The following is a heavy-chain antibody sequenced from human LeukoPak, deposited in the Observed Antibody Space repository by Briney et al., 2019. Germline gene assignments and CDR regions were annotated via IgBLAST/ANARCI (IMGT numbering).Heavy chain of an antibody. V-gene: IGHV1-69*13. CDR1: GGTFSSYA. Sequence: SVKVSCKASGGTFSSYAISWVRRAPGQGLEWMGGIIPIFGTANYAQKFQGRVTITADESTSTAYMELSSLRSEDTAVYYCAMLGYCSGGSCYQPAEYFQHWGQGTLVTVSS. J-gene: IGHJ1*01. CDR2: IIPIFGTA. D-gene: IGHD2-15*01. CDR3: AMLGYCSGGSCYQPAEYFQH.